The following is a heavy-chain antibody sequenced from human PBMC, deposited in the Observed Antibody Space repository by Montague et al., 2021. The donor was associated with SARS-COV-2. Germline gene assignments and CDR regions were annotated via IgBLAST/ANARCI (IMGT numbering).Heavy chain of an antibody. V-gene: IGHV1-2*02. Sequence: SVKVSCKASGYTFSAYYIHWVRQAPGQGLGWMGWTNPNSGGTNFAPKFQGRVTMTRDTSIGTAFMELSRLGSDDTAVYYCARVVRTYYSSGSVDAFEIWGQGTLVAVSS. CDR1: GYTFSAYY. D-gene: IGHD3-10*01. J-gene: IGHJ3*02. CDR3: ARVVRTYYSSGSVDAFEI. CDR2: TNPNSGGT.